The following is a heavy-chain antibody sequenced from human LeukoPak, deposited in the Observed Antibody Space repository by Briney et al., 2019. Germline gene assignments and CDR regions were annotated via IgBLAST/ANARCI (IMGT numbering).Heavy chain of an antibody. CDR2: ISWNSGSI. V-gene: IGHV3-9*03. CDR3: AKDYSSSRGNYFDY. J-gene: IGHJ4*02. Sequence: GGSLRLSCAASGFTVSSNYMSWVRQAPGKGLEWVSGISWNSGSIGYADSVKGRFTISRDNAKNSLYLQMNSLRAEDMALYYCAKDYSSSRGNYFDYWGQGTLVTVSS. CDR1: GFTVSSNY. D-gene: IGHD6-13*01.